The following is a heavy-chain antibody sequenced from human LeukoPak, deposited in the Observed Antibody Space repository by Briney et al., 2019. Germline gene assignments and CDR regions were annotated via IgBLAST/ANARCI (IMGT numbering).Heavy chain of an antibody. CDR3: AKDYHYDHSDFDY. J-gene: IGHJ4*02. CDR1: GFTFQDYA. V-gene: IGHV3-9*01. Sequence: GGSLRLFCGASGFTFQDYAMHWVRHAPGKGLEWGSGISWNSCSIGYADSVERRFTISRENAKNSLYLQMNSLRAEDTALYYCAKDYHYDHSDFDYWGQGTLVTVSS. CDR2: ISWNSCSI. D-gene: IGHD5-12*01.